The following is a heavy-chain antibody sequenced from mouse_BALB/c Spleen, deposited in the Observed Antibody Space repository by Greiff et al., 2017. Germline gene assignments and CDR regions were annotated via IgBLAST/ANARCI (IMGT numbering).Heavy chain of an antibody. CDR1: GFTFSSFG. D-gene: IGHD2-3*01. V-gene: IGHV5-17*02. CDR3: ARSPDGYFDY. CDR2: ISSGSSTI. J-gene: IGHJ2*01. Sequence: EVQLVESGGGLVQPGGSRKLSCAASGFTFSSFGMHWVRQAPEKGLEWVAYISSGSSTIYYADTVKGRFTISRDNPKNTLFLQMTSLRSEDTAMYYCARSPDGYFDYWGQGTTLTVSS.